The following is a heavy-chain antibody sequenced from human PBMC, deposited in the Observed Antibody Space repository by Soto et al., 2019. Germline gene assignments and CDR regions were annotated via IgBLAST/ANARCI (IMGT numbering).Heavy chain of an antibody. V-gene: IGHV4-39*07. J-gene: IGHJ3*02. D-gene: IGHD4-17*01. CDR1: GGSIDSGLYY. CDR2: INHRGNT. CDR3: AREAVLRRRAFDI. Sequence: TSETLSLTCTVSGGSIDSGLYYWSWIRQHPGKGLKWIGEINHRGNTNYNPSLKSRVTISVDTSKNQFSLKESSVTAADKAVYYCAREAVLRRRAFDIWGQGTMVTVSS.